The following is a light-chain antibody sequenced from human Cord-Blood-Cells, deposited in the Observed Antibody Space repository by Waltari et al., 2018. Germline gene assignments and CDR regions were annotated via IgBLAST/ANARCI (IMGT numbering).Light chain of an antibody. Sequence: QSVLTQPPSVSGAPGQRVTISCTGSSSHIGAGYDVHWYQQLPGTAPKLLIYGNSNRPSGGPDRFSVSKSGTSASLAITGLQAEDEADYYCQSYDSSLSVVFGGGTKLTVL. CDR3: QSYDSSLSVV. CDR2: GNS. J-gene: IGLJ2*01. CDR1: SSHIGAGYD. V-gene: IGLV1-40*01.